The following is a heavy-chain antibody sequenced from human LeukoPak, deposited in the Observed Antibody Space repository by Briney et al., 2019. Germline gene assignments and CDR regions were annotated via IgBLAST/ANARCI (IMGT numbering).Heavy chain of an antibody. Sequence: SETLSLTCTVSGGSISSGSYYWSWIRQPAGKGLEWIGRIYTSGSTNYNPSLKSRVTISVDTSKNQFSLKLSSVTAADTAVYYCARLAKTIYGDYIDYWGQGTLVTVSS. CDR2: IYTSGST. CDR1: GGSISSGSYY. CDR3: ARLAKTIYGDYIDY. J-gene: IGHJ4*02. D-gene: IGHD4-17*01. V-gene: IGHV4-61*02.